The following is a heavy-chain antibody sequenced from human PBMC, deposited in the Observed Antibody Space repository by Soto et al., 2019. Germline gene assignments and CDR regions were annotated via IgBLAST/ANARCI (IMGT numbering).Heavy chain of an antibody. J-gene: IGHJ4*02. CDR2: IFYSGST. CDR3: AGEAGSGDYVEY. D-gene: IGHD1-26*01. CDR1: GGSISSTGYF. V-gene: IGHV4-31*03. Sequence: QVQLQESGPGLVKPSQTLSLTCTVSGGSISSTGYFWTWIRQHPGKGLEWIGYIFYSGSTFHNPSLKSRVTISVDTSKNQFSLELSSVTAADTAVYYCAGEAGSGDYVEYWGQGTLVTVSS.